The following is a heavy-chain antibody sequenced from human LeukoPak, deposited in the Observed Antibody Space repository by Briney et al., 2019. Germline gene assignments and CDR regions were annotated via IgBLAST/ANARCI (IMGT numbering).Heavy chain of an antibody. Sequence: ASVKVSCKVSGYTLTELSMHWVRQARGKGLEWMGRFDPEDGETIYAQKFQGRVTMTEDTSTDTAYMELSSLRSEDTAVYYCATGYGSAAADYYGMDVWGQGTTVTVSS. J-gene: IGHJ6*02. CDR3: ATGYGSAAADYYGMDV. CDR2: FDPEDGET. CDR1: GYTLTELS. V-gene: IGHV1-24*01. D-gene: IGHD6-13*01.